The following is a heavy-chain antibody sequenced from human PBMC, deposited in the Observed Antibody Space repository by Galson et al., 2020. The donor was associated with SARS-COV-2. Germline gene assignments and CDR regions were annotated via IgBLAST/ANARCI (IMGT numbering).Heavy chain of an antibody. CDR1: GGTFSSYA. D-gene: IGHD1-1*01. Sequence: SVKVSCKDSGGTFSSYAISWVRQAPGQGLEWMGGIIPIFGTEKYAQQFQGRVTITADELTSTAYMEMSSLRSEDTAVYYCARGGWNNAHYYSYMDVWGKGTTVTVSS. J-gene: IGHJ6*03. CDR2: IIPIFGTE. V-gene: IGHV1-69*13. CDR3: ARGGWNNAHYYSYMDV.